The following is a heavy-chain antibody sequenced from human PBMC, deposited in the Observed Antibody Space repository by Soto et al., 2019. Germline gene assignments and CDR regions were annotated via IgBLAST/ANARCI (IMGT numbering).Heavy chain of an antibody. CDR3: ARESMAAADDRLFDY. Sequence: EVQLVESGGGLVQPGGSLRLSCAASGFTFSSYWMHWVRQAPGKGLVWVSRINSDGSSTSYADSVKGRFTITRDNAKNTLYLQMNSLRAEDTAVYYCARESMAAADDRLFDYWGQGTLVTVSS. J-gene: IGHJ4*02. V-gene: IGHV3-74*01. CDR1: GFTFSSYW. D-gene: IGHD6-13*01. CDR2: INSDGSST.